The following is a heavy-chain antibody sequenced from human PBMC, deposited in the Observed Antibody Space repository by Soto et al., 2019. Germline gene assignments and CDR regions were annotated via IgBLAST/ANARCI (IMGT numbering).Heavy chain of an antibody. J-gene: IGHJ3*02. V-gene: IGHV1-18*04. CDR3: ARFFELWSHDAFDI. Sequence: ASVKVSCTASGYTFTSYGISWVRQAPGQGLEWMGWISAYNGNTNYAQKLQGRVTMTTDTSTSTAYMELRSLRSDDTAVYYCARFFELWSHDAFDIWGQGTMVTVSS. CDR2: ISAYNGNT. CDR1: GYTFTSYG. D-gene: IGHD5-18*01.